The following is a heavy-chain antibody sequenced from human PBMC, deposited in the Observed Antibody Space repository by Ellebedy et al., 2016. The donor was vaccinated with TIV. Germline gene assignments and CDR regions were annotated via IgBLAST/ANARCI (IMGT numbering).Heavy chain of an antibody. V-gene: IGHV3-7*01. CDR2: INQGGSET. J-gene: IGHJ4*02. CDR3: ASAARGSGAYESF. CDR1: GFTFSRFW. D-gene: IGHD5-12*01. Sequence: PGGSLRLSCAASGFTFSRFWMAWVRQAPGKGLEWVATINQGGSETYYVDSVKGRFTISRDNSKNSLYPQMNSLRADDTALYYCASAARGSGAYESFWGQGTLVTVSS.